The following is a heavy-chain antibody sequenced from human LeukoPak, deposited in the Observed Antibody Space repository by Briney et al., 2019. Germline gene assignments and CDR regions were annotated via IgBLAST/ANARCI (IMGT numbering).Heavy chain of an antibody. V-gene: IGHV4-59*01. D-gene: IGHD3-10*01. Sequence: PSETLSLTCTVSGVSINDFHWTWIRQSPGNGLEWIGYIYYDGSTDYNPSLKSRVTMSIDTSRSQFSLKLNSVTAADTAVYYCTKVGLSGLFDYWGQGALVTVSS. CDR3: TKVGLSGLFDY. CDR2: IYYDGST. CDR1: GVSINDFH. J-gene: IGHJ4*02.